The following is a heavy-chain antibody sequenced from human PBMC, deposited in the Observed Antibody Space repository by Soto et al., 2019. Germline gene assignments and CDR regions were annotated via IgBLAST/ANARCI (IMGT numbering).Heavy chain of an antibody. V-gene: IGHV1-46*02. Sequence: ASVKGSCKSSGYAFNTYYLHWLLQAPGQALEWMGVIHPSGGGTTYAQKFLGRVTVTRDTSTSTVFMELSSLRSDDTAVYYCARGGHIAVVTASFDYWGQGTLVTVSS. CDR2: IHPSGGGT. CDR1: GYAFNTYY. D-gene: IGHD2-21*02. CDR3: ARGGHIAVVTASFDY. J-gene: IGHJ4*02.